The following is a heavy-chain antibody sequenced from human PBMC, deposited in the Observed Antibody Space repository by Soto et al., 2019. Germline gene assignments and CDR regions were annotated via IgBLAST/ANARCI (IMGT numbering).Heavy chain of an antibody. CDR3: ARDSTEAYYYGSGSRYYYYYGMDV. D-gene: IGHD3-10*01. Sequence: GGSLRLSCAASGFTFSSYAMHWVRQAPGKGLEWVAVISYDGSNKYYADSVKGRFTISRDNSKNTLYLQMNSLRAEDTAVYYCARDSTEAYYYGSGSRYYYYYGMDVWGQGTTVTVSS. CDR2: ISYDGSNK. CDR1: GFTFSSYA. J-gene: IGHJ6*02. V-gene: IGHV3-30-3*01.